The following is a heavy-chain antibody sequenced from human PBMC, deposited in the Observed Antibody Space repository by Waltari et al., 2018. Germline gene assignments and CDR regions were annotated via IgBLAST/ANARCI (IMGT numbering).Heavy chain of an antibody. Sequence: QVQLVESGGGVVKPGRSLRLSCAASGFTFSSYGMHWVRQAPGKGLEWVAVISYDGSNKYYADSVKGRFTISRDNSKNTLYLQMNSLRAEDTAVYYCAKDRVSGTDGMDVWGQGTTVTVSS. CDR2: ISYDGSNK. D-gene: IGHD1-26*01. J-gene: IGHJ6*02. CDR1: GFTFSSYG. V-gene: IGHV3-30*18. CDR3: AKDRVSGTDGMDV.